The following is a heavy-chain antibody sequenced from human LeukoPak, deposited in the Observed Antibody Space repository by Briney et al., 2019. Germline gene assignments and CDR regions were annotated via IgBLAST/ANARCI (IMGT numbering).Heavy chain of an antibody. Sequence: GGSLRLSCAASGFTFSDYYMSWIRQAPGKGLEWVSYISGGSSFTYYVDSVKGRFTISRDNAKNSLYLQMNSLRAEDTAIYYCARCSGWAFKNWGQGTLVTVSS. J-gene: IGHJ4*02. D-gene: IGHD6-19*01. CDR2: ISGGSSFT. CDR3: ARCSGWAFKN. V-gene: IGHV3-11*06. CDR1: GFTFSDYY.